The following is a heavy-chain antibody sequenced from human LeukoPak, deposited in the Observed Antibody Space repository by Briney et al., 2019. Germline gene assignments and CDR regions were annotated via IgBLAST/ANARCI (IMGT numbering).Heavy chain of an antibody. J-gene: IGHJ4*02. D-gene: IGHD1-26*01. CDR1: GYSISSGYY. Sequence: SETLSLTCTVSGYSISSGYYWGWIRQPPGKGLEWIGTIYHSGSTYYSPSLNSRVTISVDTSKNQLSLKLSSVTAANTAVYYCASLRERSYYARGFDYWGQGTLVTVSS. V-gene: IGHV4-38-2*02. CDR2: IYHSGST. CDR3: ASLRERSYYARGFDY.